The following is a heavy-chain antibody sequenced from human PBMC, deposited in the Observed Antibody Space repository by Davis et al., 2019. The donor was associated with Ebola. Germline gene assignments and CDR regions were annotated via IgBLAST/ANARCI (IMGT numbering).Heavy chain of an antibody. V-gene: IGHV4-59*01. D-gene: IGHD6-13*01. Sequence: SETLSLTCTVSGGSITSYFWSWIRQPPGKGLEWIGYIYYSGNSVSTNYSPSLKNRVTMSVDTSKNEVSLKLTSVTAADTAVYYCVRARDRGSSWYSAFDIWGQGTMVTVSS. J-gene: IGHJ3*02. CDR1: GGSITSYF. CDR3: VRARDRGSSWYSAFDI. CDR2: IYYSGNSVST.